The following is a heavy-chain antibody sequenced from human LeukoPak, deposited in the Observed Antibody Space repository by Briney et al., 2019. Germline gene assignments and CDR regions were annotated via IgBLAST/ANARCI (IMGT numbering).Heavy chain of an antibody. V-gene: IGHV3-48*04. Sequence: GGSLRLSCAASGFTFSSYSMNWVRQAPGKGLEWVSYISSRSATIYYADSVKGRFTISRDNAKNSLYLQMNSLRAEDTAVYYCARSIAAAGSYWGQGTLVTVSS. CDR1: GFTFSSYS. D-gene: IGHD6-13*01. CDR3: ARSIAAAGSY. CDR2: ISSRSATI. J-gene: IGHJ4*02.